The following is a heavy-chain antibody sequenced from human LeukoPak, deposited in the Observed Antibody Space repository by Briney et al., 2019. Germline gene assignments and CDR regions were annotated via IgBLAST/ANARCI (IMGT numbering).Heavy chain of an antibody. Sequence: GGSLRLSCAASGFTFSSYSMNWVRQAPGKGLEWVSSISSSSSYIYYADSVKGRFTISRDNAKNSLYLQMNSLRAEDTAVYYCARDHESSSWSPYFQHWGQGTLVTVSS. V-gene: IGHV3-21*01. J-gene: IGHJ1*01. CDR3: ARDHESSSWSPYFQH. CDR1: GFTFSSYS. CDR2: ISSSSSYI. D-gene: IGHD6-13*01.